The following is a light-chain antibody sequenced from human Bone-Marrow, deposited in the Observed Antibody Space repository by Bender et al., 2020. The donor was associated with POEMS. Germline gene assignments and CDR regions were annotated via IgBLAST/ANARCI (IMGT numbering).Light chain of an antibody. CDR3: QAWDSSTAD. CDR1: KLGSLY. CDR2: QST. Sequence: SYELTQSPSVSVSPGQTASITCSGDKLGSLYVCWYQQKPGQSPVLVIYQSTKRPSGIPERFSGSNSGNTATLIISGTQALDEADYYCQAWDSSTADFGGGTKLTVL. J-gene: IGLJ2*01. V-gene: IGLV3-1*01.